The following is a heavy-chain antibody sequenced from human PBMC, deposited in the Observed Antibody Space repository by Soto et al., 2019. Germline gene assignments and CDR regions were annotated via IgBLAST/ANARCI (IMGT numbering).Heavy chain of an antibody. CDR3: ARPTPDGSGWY. CDR2: IYYSGST. J-gene: IGHJ4*02. CDR1: GGSISSSSYY. D-gene: IGHD6-19*01. Sequence: SETLSLTCTVSGGSISSSSYYWGWIRQPPGKGLEWIGSIYYSGSTYYNPSLKSRVTISVDTSKNQFSLKLSSVTAADTAVYYCARPTPDGSGWYWGQGTLVTVSS. V-gene: IGHV4-39*01.